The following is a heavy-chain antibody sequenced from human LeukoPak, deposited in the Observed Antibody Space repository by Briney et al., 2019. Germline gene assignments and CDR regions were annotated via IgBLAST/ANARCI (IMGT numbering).Heavy chain of an antibody. D-gene: IGHD6-6*01. J-gene: IGHJ5*02. Sequence: SVKVSCKASGGTFSSYAISWVRQAPGQGLEWMGGSIPIFGTANYAQKFQGRVTITTDESTSTAYMELSSLRSEDTAVYYCARSSSSLQYNWFDPWGQGTLVTVSS. V-gene: IGHV1-69*05. CDR1: GGTFSSYA. CDR3: ARSSSSLQYNWFDP. CDR2: SIPIFGTA.